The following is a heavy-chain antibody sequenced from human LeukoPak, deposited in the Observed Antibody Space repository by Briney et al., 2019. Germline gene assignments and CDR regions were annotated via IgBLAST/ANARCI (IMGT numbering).Heavy chain of an antibody. CDR1: GRSNSSYY. D-gene: IGHD5-18*01. CDR2: IYYSGSA. J-gene: IGHJ6*03. CDR3: ARTTEGGYTYGYFYYYYMDV. V-gene: IGHV4-59*01. Sequence: PSETLSLTCTVSGRSNSSYYWSWIRQPPGKGLEWIGYIYYSGSANYNPSLKSRVTISVDTSKNQFSLKLTSVTAADTAVYYCARTTEGGYTYGYFYYYYMDVWGKGTTVTISS.